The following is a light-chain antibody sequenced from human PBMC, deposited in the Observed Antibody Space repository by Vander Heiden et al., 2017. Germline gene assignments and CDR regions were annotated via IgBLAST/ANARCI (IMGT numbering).Light chain of an antibody. CDR1: SSYIGTNY. J-gene: IGLJ2*01. CDR3: GTWDSSLRAVV. V-gene: IGLV1-51*02. Sequence: SVLTHPPSVSAAPGKNVTISCSGRSSYIGTNYVSWYQPLPGTAPKLLSYENNERPSGMPDRFSGSKSGTSATLGITALQTGDEADYYCGTWDSSLRAVVFGGGTKLTVL. CDR2: ENN.